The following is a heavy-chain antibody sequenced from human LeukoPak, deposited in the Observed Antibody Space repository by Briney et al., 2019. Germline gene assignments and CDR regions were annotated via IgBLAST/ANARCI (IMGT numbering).Heavy chain of an antibody. CDR2: ISYDGSNK. V-gene: IGHV3-30-3*01. CDR1: GFTFSSYA. J-gene: IGHJ4*02. D-gene: IGHD3-9*01. Sequence: GGSLRLSCAASGFTFSSYAMHWVRQAPGKGLEWVAVISYDGSNKYYADSVKGRFTISRDNSKNTLYLQMNSLRAEDTAVYYCHFDILTGFPFDYWGQGTLVTVSS. CDR3: HFDILTGFPFDY.